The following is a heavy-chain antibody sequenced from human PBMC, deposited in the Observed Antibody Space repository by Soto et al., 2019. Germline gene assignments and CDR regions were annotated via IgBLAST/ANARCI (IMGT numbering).Heavy chain of an antibody. CDR2: ISSSSSTI. CDR3: ARDSTGSTRPSPNWFDP. Sequence: GGSLRLSCAASGFTFSSYSMNWVRQAPGKGLEWVSYISSSSSTIYYADSVKGRFTISRDNAKNSLYLQMNSLRAEDTAVYYCARDSTGSTRPSPNWFDPWGQGTLVTVSS. CDR1: GFTFSSYS. J-gene: IGHJ5*02. D-gene: IGHD2-2*01. V-gene: IGHV3-48*01.